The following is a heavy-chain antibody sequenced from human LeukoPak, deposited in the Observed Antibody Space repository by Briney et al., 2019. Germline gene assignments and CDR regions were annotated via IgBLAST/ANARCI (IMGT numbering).Heavy chain of an antibody. V-gene: IGHV1-8*01. J-gene: IGHJ5*02. CDR1: GYTFTSYD. CDR3: ARRRLLAATAFDP. Sequence: ASVKVSCKASGYTFTSYDINWVRQATGQGLEWMGWMNPNSGNTDYAQKFQGRVTMTRDTSISTAYMELSSLRSEDTAVYYCARRRLLAATAFDPWGQGTLVTVSS. CDR2: MNPNSGNT. D-gene: IGHD2-15*01.